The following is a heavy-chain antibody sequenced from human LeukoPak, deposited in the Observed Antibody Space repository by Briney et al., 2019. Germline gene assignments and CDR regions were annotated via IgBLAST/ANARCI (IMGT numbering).Heavy chain of an antibody. D-gene: IGHD6-13*01. Sequence: PGGSLRLSCAASGFTVNTNYMSWVRQAPGKGLEWVSVMYSAGTPNYADSVKGRFTISRDKSKDTLFLQMNSLRAEDTAVYYCARDQVAAAGAGYFDLWGRGTLVTVSS. J-gene: IGHJ2*01. CDR2: MYSAGTP. CDR3: ARDQVAAAGAGYFDL. CDR1: GFTVNTNY. V-gene: IGHV3-66*01.